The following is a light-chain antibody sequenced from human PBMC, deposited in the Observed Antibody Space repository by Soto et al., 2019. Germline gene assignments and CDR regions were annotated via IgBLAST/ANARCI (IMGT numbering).Light chain of an antibody. Sequence: EIVLTQSPGTLTLSPGESAALSCRASQTISNNYLGWYRQKPGQAPRLLIYAVSSRAAGIPDRFSGSGSGTDFPLTIARLEPEDFAVYYCQQHSNSPWTFGRGTRVEI. CDR2: AVS. CDR1: QTISNNY. V-gene: IGKV3-20*01. CDR3: QQHSNSPWT. J-gene: IGKJ1*01.